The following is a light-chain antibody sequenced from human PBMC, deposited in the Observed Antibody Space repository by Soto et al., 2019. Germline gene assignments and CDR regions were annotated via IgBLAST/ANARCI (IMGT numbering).Light chain of an antibody. J-gene: IGLJ1*01. CDR1: SSDVGTYNY. CDR2: EVS. Sequence: QSALTQPASVSGSPGQSITISCTGTSSDVGTYNYVSWYQHHPGKAPKLIIYEVSNRPSGVSNRFSGSKSGSTASLTISGLQAEDEADYHCTSYTRDTALVFGTGTKVNVL. CDR3: TSYTRDTALV. V-gene: IGLV2-14*01.